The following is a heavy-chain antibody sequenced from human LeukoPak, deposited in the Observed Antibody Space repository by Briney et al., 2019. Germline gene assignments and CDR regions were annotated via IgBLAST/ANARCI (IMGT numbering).Heavy chain of an antibody. J-gene: IGHJ4*02. D-gene: IGHD4-23*01. V-gene: IGHV1-24*01. Sequence: ASVKVSCKASGGTFSSSAIGWVRRAPGQGLEWMGGFDEPEDGEIQYSQKFQGRVTMTEDTSTDTAYMELSTLRSEDTAVYYCAAGARWQLLDYWGQGTLVTVSS. CDR2: FDEPEDGEI. CDR3: AAGARWQLLDY. CDR1: GGTFSSSA.